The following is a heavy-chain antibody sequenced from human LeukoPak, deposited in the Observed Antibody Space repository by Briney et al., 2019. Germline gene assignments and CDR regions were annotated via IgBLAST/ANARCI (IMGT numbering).Heavy chain of an antibody. V-gene: IGHV3-30*18. D-gene: IGHD3-10*01. Sequence: GGSLRLSCEASGFIFSNYAMNWVRQAPGKGLEWVAIMSADGSLEFYADSVKGRFAISRDNSKSTLYLQMNNLRANDTAVYYCAKDVWFVDGLDSWGQGTLVTVSS. CDR3: AKDVWFVDGLDS. J-gene: IGHJ4*02. CDR1: GFIFSNYA. CDR2: MSADGSLE.